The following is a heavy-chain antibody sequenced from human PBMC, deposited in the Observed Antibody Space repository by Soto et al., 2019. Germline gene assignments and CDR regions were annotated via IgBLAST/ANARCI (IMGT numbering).Heavy chain of an antibody. J-gene: IGHJ4*02. CDR1: GGSISSYY. CDR3: ATTLPRSRQIDY. Sequence: PSETLSLTCTVSGGSISSYYWSWIRQPPGKGLEWIGYIYYSGSTNYNPSLKSRVTISVDTSKNQFSLKLSSVTAADTAVSYCATTLPRSRQIDYWGQGTLVTVSS. V-gene: IGHV4-59*01. D-gene: IGHD2-15*01. CDR2: IYYSGST.